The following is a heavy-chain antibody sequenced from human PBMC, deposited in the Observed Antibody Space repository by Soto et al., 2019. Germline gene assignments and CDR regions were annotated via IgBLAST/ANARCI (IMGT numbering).Heavy chain of an antibody. D-gene: IGHD3-16*01. CDR3: ARGRDGGAAD. CDR2: IDNSGKT. J-gene: IGHJ4*02. V-gene: IGHV4-34*01. Sequence: ASETLSLTSTVSGVTISGSYWSWIRQPPGKGLEWIGEIDNSGKTNYSPSLKSRVTISADTSKNQFSLTVTSLTAADTAVYYCARGRDGGAADWGQGTRVT. CDR1: GVTISGSY.